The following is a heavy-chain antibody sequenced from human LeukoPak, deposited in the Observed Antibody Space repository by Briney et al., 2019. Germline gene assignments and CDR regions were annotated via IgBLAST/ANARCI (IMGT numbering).Heavy chain of an antibody. D-gene: IGHD6-19*01. J-gene: IGHJ5*02. V-gene: IGHV4-4*07. CDR2: IYTSGST. Sequence: SETLSLTCTVSGGSISSYYWSWIRQPAGKGLEWIGRIYTSGSTNYNPSLKSRVTMSVDTSKNQFSLKLSSVTAADTAVYYCARHEYSSGWSNWFDPWGQGTLVTVSS. CDR1: GGSISSYY. CDR3: ARHEYSSGWSNWFDP.